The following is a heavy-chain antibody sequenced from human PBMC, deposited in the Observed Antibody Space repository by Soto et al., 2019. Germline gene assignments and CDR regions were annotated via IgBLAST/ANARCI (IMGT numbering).Heavy chain of an antibody. CDR3: ARLVIVPPAMSDYYMEV. CDR2: IHSSGST. Sequence: QLQMEESGPGLVKPSETLSLSCTVSGVSISKSSYYWGWIRQPPGRGLEWIGSIHSSGSTSYNPSLENRVPMSVDTSKNQMSPRLTSVTAADTAVYYCARLVIVPPAMSDYYMEVWGKGATVTVSS. CDR1: GVSISKSSYY. J-gene: IGHJ6*03. V-gene: IGHV4-39*01. D-gene: IGHD2-2*01.